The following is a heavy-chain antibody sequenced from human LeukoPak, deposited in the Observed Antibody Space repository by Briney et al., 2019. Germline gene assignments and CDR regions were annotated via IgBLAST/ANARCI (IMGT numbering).Heavy chain of an antibody. CDR3: ANGEFDI. Sequence: GRSLRLSCAASGFTFADYAMHWVRQAPGKGLEWVSGISWNSGTIGYADSVKGRFTISRDNAKNSLYLQMNSLRAEDTALYYCANGEFDIWGQGTMVTVSS. D-gene: IGHD3-3*01. J-gene: IGHJ3*02. CDR2: ISWNSGTI. V-gene: IGHV3-9*01. CDR1: GFTFADYA.